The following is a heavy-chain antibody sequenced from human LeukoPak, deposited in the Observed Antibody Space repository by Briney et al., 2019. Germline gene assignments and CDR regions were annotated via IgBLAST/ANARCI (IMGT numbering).Heavy chain of an antibody. V-gene: IGHV3-53*01. J-gene: IGHJ3*02. D-gene: IGHD2-21*02. CDR2: IYSDGDT. Sequence: GGSLRLSCAASGFTVSSFYMTWVRQAPGQGLEWVSFIYSDGDTYHADSVKGRFTISRDNSKNTLHLQMNSLRAEDTAVYYCARLSYCGGDCFNAFDIWGQGTVVTVSS. CDR3: ARLSYCGGDCFNAFDI. CDR1: GFTVSSFY.